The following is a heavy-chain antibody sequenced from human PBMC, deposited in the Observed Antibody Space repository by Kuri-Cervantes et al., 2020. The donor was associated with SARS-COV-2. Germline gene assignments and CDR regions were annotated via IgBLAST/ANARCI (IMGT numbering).Heavy chain of an antibody. J-gene: IGHJ4*02. CDR3: ARDRYFDYLRVNFFDY. CDR1: GGSISSVDYS. V-gene: IGHV4-30-2*01. Sequence: LRLSCGVSGGSISSVDYSWNWIRQPPGKGLEWIGYIYHSGATLYNPSVKSRVTMSIDKSKNQFSLKLRSVTAADTAVYYCARDRYFDYLRVNFFDYWGQGSLVTVSS. CDR2: IYHSGAT. D-gene: IGHD3-9*01.